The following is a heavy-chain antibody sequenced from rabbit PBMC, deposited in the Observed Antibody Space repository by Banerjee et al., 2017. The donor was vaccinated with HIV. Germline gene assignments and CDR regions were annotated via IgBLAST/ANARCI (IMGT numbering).Heavy chain of an antibody. CDR2: INYGGGGSS. V-gene: IGHV1S45*01. CDR3: ARDKVADGGDYGYEL. Sequence: QEQLVASGGGLVQPGGSQPLTCTASGFFFSSGYYMCWVRQAPGKGLEWCACINYGGGGSSVYATWAKGRFTISKTSSTTVTLKMTSLTVADTATYFCARDKVADGGDYGYELWGQGTLVTVS. CDR1: GFFFSSGYY. D-gene: IGHD6-1*01. J-gene: IGHJ3*01.